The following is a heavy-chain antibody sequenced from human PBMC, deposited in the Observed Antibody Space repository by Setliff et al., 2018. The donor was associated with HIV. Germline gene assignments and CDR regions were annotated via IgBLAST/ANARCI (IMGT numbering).Heavy chain of an antibody. Sequence: SETLSLTCAVYGGSFSGHYWSWIRQTPGKGLEWIGDISHSGSTNYNPSLKSRVTISVDTSKSQFSLRLTSVTAAGTAVYFCARGSRSPLVNKFRVTPAFDYWGQGTLVTVSS. CDR2: ISHSGST. CDR3: ARGSRSPLVNKFRVTPAFDY. V-gene: IGHV4-34*01. CDR1: GGSFSGHY. J-gene: IGHJ4*01. D-gene: IGHD2-21*02.